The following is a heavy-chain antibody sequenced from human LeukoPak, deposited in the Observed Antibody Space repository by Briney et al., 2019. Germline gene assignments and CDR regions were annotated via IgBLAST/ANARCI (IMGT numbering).Heavy chain of an antibody. J-gene: IGHJ6*02. Sequence: PWGSLRLSCAASGFTFSSYGMHWVRQAPGKGLEWVAVISYDGSNKYYADSVKGRFTISRDNSKNTLYLQMNSLRAEDTAVYYCAKGGIAASPGYGMDVWGQGTTVTVSS. D-gene: IGHD6-6*01. CDR2: ISYDGSNK. CDR3: AKGGIAASPGYGMDV. CDR1: GFTFSSYG. V-gene: IGHV3-30*18.